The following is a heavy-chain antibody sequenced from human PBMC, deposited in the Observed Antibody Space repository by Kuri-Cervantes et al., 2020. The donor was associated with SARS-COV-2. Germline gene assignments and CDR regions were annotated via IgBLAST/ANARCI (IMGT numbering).Heavy chain of an antibody. CDR3: ARGGGRLRWSRAYYYYMDV. Sequence: ASVKVSCKASGYTFTGYYMHWVRQAPGQGLEWMGWINPNSGGTNYAQKFQGRVTMTRDTSISTAYMELSRLRSEDTAVYYCARGGGRLRWSRAYYYYMDVWGKGTTVTVSS. J-gene: IGHJ6*03. D-gene: IGHD4-23*01. CDR2: INPNSGGT. V-gene: IGHV1-2*02. CDR1: GYTFTGYY.